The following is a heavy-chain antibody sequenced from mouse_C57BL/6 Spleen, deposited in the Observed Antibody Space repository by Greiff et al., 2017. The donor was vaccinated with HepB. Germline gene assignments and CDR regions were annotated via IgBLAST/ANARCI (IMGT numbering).Heavy chain of an antibody. CDR2: INPSTGGT. Sequence: VQLQQSGPELVKPGASVKISCKASGYSFTGYYMNWVKQSPEKSLEWIGEINPSTGGTTYNQKFKAKATLTVDKSSSTAYMQLKSLTSEDSAVYYCARGAQATGYAMDYWGQGTSVTVSS. J-gene: IGHJ4*01. CDR3: ARGAQATGYAMDY. D-gene: IGHD3-2*02. CDR1: GYSFTGYY. V-gene: IGHV1-42*01.